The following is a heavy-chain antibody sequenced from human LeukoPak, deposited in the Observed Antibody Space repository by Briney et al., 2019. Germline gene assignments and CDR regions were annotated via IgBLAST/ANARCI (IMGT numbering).Heavy chain of an antibody. J-gene: IGHJ4*02. V-gene: IGHV3-21*01. CDR3: AKCGGDCYLDY. Sequence: GGSLRLSCAASGFTFSSYTMNWVRQAPGKGLEWVSSITSSSSYIYYADSVKGRFTISRDNAKNSLYLQMNSLRAEDTAVYYCAKCGGDCYLDYWGQGTLVTVSS. D-gene: IGHD2-21*02. CDR1: GFTFSSYT. CDR2: ITSSSSYI.